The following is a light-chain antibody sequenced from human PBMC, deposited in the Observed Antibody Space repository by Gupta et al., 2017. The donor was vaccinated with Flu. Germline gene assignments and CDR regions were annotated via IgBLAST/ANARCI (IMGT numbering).Light chain of an antibody. Sequence: YGSVTPVEPASISCRTRHSLLHSNVNDYLDWYLQKPGHSPQLLIYMGSSRGPGVPDRLSGSGSGTDFTLKISRVEAEDVGVYYCMQALQSPLTFGRGTQVEIK. CDR2: MGS. J-gene: IGKJ4*01. CDR1: HSLLHSNVNDY. V-gene: IGKV2-28*01. CDR3: MQALQSPLT.